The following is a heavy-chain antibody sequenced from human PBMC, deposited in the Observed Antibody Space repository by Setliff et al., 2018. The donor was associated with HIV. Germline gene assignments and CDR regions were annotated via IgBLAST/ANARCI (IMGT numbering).Heavy chain of an antibody. V-gene: IGHV1-2*06. J-gene: IGHJ4*02. Sequence: EASVKVSCKTFGYSFTAYQMHWLRQAPGQGLEWMGRINRDNGGIDYAQKFQGRVTVTRDTSINTAYMELGGLRSDDTAVYYCARNYGADSNYFDYWGQRTLVTVSS. CDR2: INRDNGGI. CDR1: GYSFTAYQ. CDR3: ARNYGADSNYFDY. D-gene: IGHD4-17*01.